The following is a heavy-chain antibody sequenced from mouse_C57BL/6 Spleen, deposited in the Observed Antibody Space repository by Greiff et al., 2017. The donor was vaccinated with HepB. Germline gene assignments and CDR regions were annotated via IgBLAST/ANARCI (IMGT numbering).Heavy chain of an antibody. J-gene: IGHJ1*03. D-gene: IGHD2-1*01. CDR2: IDPETGGT. CDR1: GYTFTDYE. CDR3: TRRLYGNNQDFDV. V-gene: IGHV1-15*01. Sequence: QVQLQQSGAELVRPGASVTLSCKASGYTFTDYEMHWVKQTPVHGLEWIGAIDPETGGTAYNQKFKGKAILTADKSSSTAYMELRSLTSEDSAVYYCTRRLYGNNQDFDVWGTGTTVTVSS.